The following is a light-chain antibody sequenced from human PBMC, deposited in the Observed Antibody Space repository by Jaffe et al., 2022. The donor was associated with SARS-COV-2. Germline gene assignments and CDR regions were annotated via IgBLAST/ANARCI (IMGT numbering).Light chain of an antibody. Sequence: EIVLTQSPATLSLSPGERATLSCGASQSVSSSCLAWYQQKPGLAPRLLIYDTSIRATGIPDRFSGSGSETDFTLTISRVEPEDFAVYYCQQYGSSPVTFGPGTKVDIK. J-gene: IGKJ3*01. CDR1: QSVSSSC. V-gene: IGKV3D-20*01. CDR3: QQYGSSPVT. CDR2: DTS.